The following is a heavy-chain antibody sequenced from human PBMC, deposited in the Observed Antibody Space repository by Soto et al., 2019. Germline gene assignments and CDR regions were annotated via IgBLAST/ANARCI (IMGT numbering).Heavy chain of an antibody. D-gene: IGHD5-12*01. CDR3: ARWKVDVVATTSYKYYYYGMDV. CDR1: GGSISSSNW. V-gene: IGHV4-4*02. Sequence: QVQLQQSGPGLVKPLGTLSLTCAVSGGSISSSNWWSWVRQSPGKGLEWIGEIYHSGSTNYNPSLKSRVIISVDTSKNQFSLRVRSVTAADTAVYFCARWKVDVVATTSYKYYYYGMDVWGQGTAVTVSS. CDR2: IYHSGST. J-gene: IGHJ6*02.